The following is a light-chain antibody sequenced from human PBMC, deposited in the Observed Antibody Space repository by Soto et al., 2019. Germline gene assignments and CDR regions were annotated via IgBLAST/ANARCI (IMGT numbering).Light chain of an antibody. CDR2: ASS. V-gene: IGKV1-39*01. J-gene: IGKJ1*01. CDR3: QQTSTTPGT. CDR1: QTVKTY. Sequence: DVQMTQSPSSLSASVGDSVTITCRSSQTVKTYLNWYQHKPGKAPQLLIYASSRLQTGVGSRFSGSGSGTYFSLTISSLQPEDFATYYCQQTSTTPGTFGQGTKVEIK.